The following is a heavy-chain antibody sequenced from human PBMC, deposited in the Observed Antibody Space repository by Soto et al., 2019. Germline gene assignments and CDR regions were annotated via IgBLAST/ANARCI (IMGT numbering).Heavy chain of an antibody. CDR3: ARSGSTYYYDSSGSRDAFDI. CDR2: IYYSGST. D-gene: IGHD3-22*01. CDR1: GGSISSYY. J-gene: IGHJ3*02. V-gene: IGHV4-59*01. Sequence: ETLSLTCTVSGGSISSYYWSWIRQPPGKGLEWIGYIYYSGSTNYNPSLKSRVTISVDTSKNQFSLKLSSVTAADTAVYYCARSGSTYYYDSSGSRDAFDIWGQGTMVTVSS.